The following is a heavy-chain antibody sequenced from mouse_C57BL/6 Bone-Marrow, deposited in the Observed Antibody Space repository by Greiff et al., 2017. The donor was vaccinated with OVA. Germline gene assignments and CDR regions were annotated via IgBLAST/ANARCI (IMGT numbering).Heavy chain of an antibody. Sequence: EVKLQESGGDLVKPGGSLKLSCAASGFTFSSYGMSWVRQTPDKRLEWVATISSGGSYTYYPDSVKGRFTISRDNAKNTLYLQMSSLKSEDTAMYYCARRSITTVRGYAMDYWGQGTSVTVSS. CDR1: GFTFSSYG. CDR3: ARRSITTVRGYAMDY. D-gene: IGHD1-1*01. V-gene: IGHV5-6*02. CDR2: ISSGGSYT. J-gene: IGHJ4*01.